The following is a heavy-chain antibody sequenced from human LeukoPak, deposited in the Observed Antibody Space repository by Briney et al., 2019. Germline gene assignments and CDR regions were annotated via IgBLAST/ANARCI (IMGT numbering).Heavy chain of an antibody. D-gene: IGHD3-22*01. CDR1: GGSLSGYY. Sequence: SETLSLTCAVSGGSLSGYYWTWIRQPPGKGLEWIGEINHSGSTNYNPSLKSRVTISVDTSRKQFFLKLSSVTAADTAVYYCARDYYYDSSGYLFDYWGQGTLVTVSS. V-gene: IGHV4-34*01. CDR3: ARDYYYDSSGYLFDY. J-gene: IGHJ4*02. CDR2: INHSGST.